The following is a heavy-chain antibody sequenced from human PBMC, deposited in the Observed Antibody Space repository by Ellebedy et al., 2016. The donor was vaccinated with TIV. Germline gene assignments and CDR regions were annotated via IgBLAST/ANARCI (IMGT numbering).Heavy chain of an antibody. CDR1: GFTFGNYA. J-gene: IGHJ3*02. CDR2: IRGGGDSA. D-gene: IGHD5-18*01. CDR3: AKARGYSFGYHAFDI. Sequence: GESLKISCDASGFTFGNYAMSWVRQAPGKGLEWVSTIRGGGDSAKHADSVKGRFTISRDDSKNTLFLQMNSLRAEDTDVYYCAKARGYSFGYHAFDIWGQGTMVTVSS. V-gene: IGHV3-23*01.